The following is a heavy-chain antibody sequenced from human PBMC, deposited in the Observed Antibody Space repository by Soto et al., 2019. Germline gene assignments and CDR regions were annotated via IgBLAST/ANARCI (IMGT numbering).Heavy chain of an antibody. D-gene: IGHD2-8*01. J-gene: IGHJ6*02. V-gene: IGHV1-2*04. CDR1: GYIFTDYH. Sequence: ASVKVSCKASGYIFTDYHIHCVRQAPGQGLEWLGRINPKSGGTSTAQKFQGWVTMTTDTSISTASMELTRLTSDDTAIYYCARGDSTDCSNGVCSFFYNHDMDVWGQGTTVTVSS. CDR2: INPKSGGT. CDR3: ARGDSTDCSNGVCSFFYNHDMDV.